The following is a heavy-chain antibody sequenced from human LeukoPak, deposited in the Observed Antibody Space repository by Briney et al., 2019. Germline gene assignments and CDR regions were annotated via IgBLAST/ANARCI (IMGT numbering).Heavy chain of an antibody. CDR3: ARDVGGDY. CDR2: ISVSSTP. V-gene: IGHV3-23*01. Sequence: GGSLRLSCASAGFAFSSTALTWVRQAPGEGLEWVSSISVSSTPYYLDSVKGRFIISRDNSNNALFLHMNSLRAEDTALYYCARDVGGDYWGQGTLVTVSS. CDR1: GFAFSSTA. D-gene: IGHD2-15*01. J-gene: IGHJ4*02.